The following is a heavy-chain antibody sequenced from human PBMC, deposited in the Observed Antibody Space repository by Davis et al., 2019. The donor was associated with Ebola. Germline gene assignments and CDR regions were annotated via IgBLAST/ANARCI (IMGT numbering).Heavy chain of an antibody. CDR1: GYTFKNSA. CDR3: ARGGPTTVVFRWEYFQD. J-gene: IGHJ1*01. D-gene: IGHD4-23*01. Sequence: SVKVSCKASGYTFKNSAISWVRQAPGQGLEWMGWINPYIGNTNYAQRLQGRVTMTRDTSASTIYMELSSLRSEDTAVYYCARGGPTTVVFRWEYFQDWGQGTLVTVSS. V-gene: IGHV1-18*01. CDR2: INPYIGNT.